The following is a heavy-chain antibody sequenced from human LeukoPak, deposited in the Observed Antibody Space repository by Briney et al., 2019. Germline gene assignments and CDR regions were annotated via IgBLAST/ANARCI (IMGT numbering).Heavy chain of an antibody. CDR2: ISTSSSFI. Sequence: GGSLRLSCAASGFTFSSYSMNWVRQAPGKGLEWVSSISTSSSFIYYADSVKGRFTISRDNAKNSLYLQMNSLRAEDTALYYCAKTNYDSSGSFDYWGQGTLVTVSS. V-gene: IGHV3-21*04. CDR1: GFTFSSYS. CDR3: AKTNYDSSGSFDY. J-gene: IGHJ4*02. D-gene: IGHD3-22*01.